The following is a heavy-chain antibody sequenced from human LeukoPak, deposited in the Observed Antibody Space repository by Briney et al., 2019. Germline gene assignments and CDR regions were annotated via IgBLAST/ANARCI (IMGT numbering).Heavy chain of an antibody. V-gene: IGHV1-2*02. CDR2: INPNSGGT. CDR3: AREYYDFWSGYSSRYNWFDP. CDR1: GYTFTGYY. Sequence: ASVTVSCKASGYTFTGYYIHWVRQAPGQGLEWMGWINPNSGGTNYAQKFQGRVTMTRDTSISTAYMELSRLRSDDTAVYYCAREYYDFWSGYSSRYNWFDPWGQGTLVTVSS. J-gene: IGHJ5*02. D-gene: IGHD3-3*01.